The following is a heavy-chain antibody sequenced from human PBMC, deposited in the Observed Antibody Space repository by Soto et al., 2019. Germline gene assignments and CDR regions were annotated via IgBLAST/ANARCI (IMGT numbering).Heavy chain of an antibody. J-gene: IGHJ4*02. CDR1: GGSFRSSSYY. Sequence: PSETLSLTCTVSGGSFRSSSYYWGWIRQPPGRGLEWIGTIYYSGSTYYNPSLKSRVTISVDTSKNQFSLKLSSVTAADTSVYYCAGQSTYYDILTGYSPRRYFDYWGQGTLVTVSS. CDR3: AGQSTYYDILTGYSPRRYFDY. D-gene: IGHD3-9*01. V-gene: IGHV4-39*01. CDR2: IYYSGST.